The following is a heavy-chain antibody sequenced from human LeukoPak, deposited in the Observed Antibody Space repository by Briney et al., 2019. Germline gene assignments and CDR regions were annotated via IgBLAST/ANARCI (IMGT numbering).Heavy chain of an antibody. CDR1: GYIFTTYA. V-gene: IGHV1-8*02. Sequence: ASVKVSCKASGYIFTTYAMNWVRQATGQGLEWMGWMNPNSGNTGYAQKFQGRVTMTRNTSISTAYMELSSLRSEDTAVYYCALGSTSCYIRRCYYYYGMDVWGQGTTVTVSS. D-gene: IGHD2-2*02. J-gene: IGHJ6*02. CDR2: MNPNSGNT. CDR3: ALGSTSCYIRRCYYYYGMDV.